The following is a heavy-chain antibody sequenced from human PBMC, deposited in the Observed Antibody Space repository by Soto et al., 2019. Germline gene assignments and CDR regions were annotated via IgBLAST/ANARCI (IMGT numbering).Heavy chain of an antibody. J-gene: IGHJ5*02. CDR3: ASRGARNYYDSHSFFEP. Sequence: PVGSLRLSCASSVFTFSSYAMSCVRHAPGKWLEWVSAISGSGGSTYYADSVKGRFTISRDNSKNTLYLQMNSLRAEDTAVYYCASRGARNYYDSHSFFEPWGQGTLVIVS. D-gene: IGHD3-22*01. CDR2: ISGSGGST. V-gene: IGHV3-23*01. CDR1: VFTFSSYA.